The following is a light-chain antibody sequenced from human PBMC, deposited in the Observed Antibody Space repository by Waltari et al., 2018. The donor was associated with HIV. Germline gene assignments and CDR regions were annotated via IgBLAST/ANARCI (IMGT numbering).Light chain of an antibody. CDR1: QSVLYSSNNKNY. Sequence: DIVMTQSPDSLVVSLAERATITCKSSQSVLYSSNNKNYLAWYQQKPGQPPKLLISWASTRESGVPDRFSGSGSGTDFTLTISSLQAEDVAVYYCQQYYDTPWTFGQGTKVEIK. J-gene: IGKJ1*01. V-gene: IGKV4-1*01. CDR3: QQYYDTPWT. CDR2: WAS.